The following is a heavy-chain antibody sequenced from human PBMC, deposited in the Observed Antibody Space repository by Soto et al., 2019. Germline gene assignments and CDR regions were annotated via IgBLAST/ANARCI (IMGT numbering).Heavy chain of an antibody. CDR1: GFTFSDYY. J-gene: IGHJ4*02. V-gene: IGHV3-11*01. D-gene: IGHD6-19*01. Sequence: GGSLRLSCEGSGFTFSDYYMTWIRQAPGKGLEWVAYINTLSTAIYYADSVRGRFTISRDNAKNSLYLQMNGLRAEDTATYYCARRLQWQLRPLDSWGRGTLVTVSS. CDR2: INTLSTAI. CDR3: ARRLQWQLRPLDS.